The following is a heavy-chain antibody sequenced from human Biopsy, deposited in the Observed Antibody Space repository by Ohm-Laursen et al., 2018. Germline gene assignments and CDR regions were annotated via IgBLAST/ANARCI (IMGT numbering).Heavy chain of an antibody. V-gene: IGHV3-23*01. CDR1: GFTFSNYD. J-gene: IGHJ2*01. CDR3: SKDQPDLAVVVAAHWYFDL. CDR2: ISDIGSST. Sequence: SPRLSCTASGFTFSNYDMTWVRQAPGKGLEWVSAISDIGSSTFYSDSVKGRFTISRDNYKKTLYLQMNSLRAEDTAIYYCSKDQPDLAVVVAAHWYFDLWGRGSLVTVSS. D-gene: IGHD2-15*01.